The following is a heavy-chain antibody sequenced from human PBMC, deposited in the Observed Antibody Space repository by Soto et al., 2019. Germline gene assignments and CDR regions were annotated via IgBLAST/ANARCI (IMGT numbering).Heavy chain of an antibody. CDR1: GYTFSNYG. J-gene: IGHJ4*02. V-gene: IGHV1-18*01. D-gene: IGHD1-26*01. CDR2: VSAYNRNT. Sequence: QVQLVQSGPEVKKPGASVKVSCKGSGYTFSNYGVTWVRQAPGQGLERLGWVSAYNRNTDYAQKFEDRATMTIDTSTNTAYLELRGLTPDDXAVYYCARERRWEPLLYWGQGTL. CDR3: ARERRWEPLLY.